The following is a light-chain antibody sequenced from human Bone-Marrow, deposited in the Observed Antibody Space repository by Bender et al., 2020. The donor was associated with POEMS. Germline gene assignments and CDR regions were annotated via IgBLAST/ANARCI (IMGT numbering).Light chain of an antibody. CDR1: SSDIGGYDY. J-gene: IGLJ3*02. CDR3: QAWDSSAVV. Sequence: QSALTQPASVSASPGQSITISCTGTSSDIGGYDYVSWYQHSPGKAPKLIIYGFNDRPSGVSSRFSGSKSGNTATLTISGTQAVDVADYYCQAWDSSAVVFGGGTKLTVL. CDR2: GFN. V-gene: IGLV2-14*03.